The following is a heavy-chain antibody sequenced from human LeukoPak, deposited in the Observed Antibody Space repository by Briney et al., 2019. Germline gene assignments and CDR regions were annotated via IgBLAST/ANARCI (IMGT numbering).Heavy chain of an antibody. D-gene: IGHD1-14*01. V-gene: IGHV3-7*03. CDR1: GFAFSNYW. Sequence: GGSLRLSCEGSGFAFSNYWMSWVRQAPGKGLEWVANIQQHGSETYYGDSVKGRFTISRDNAKNSLYLQMNSLRAEDTAVYYCTTPYSFDYWGQGTLVTVSS. CDR3: TTPYSFDY. J-gene: IGHJ4*02. CDR2: IQQHGSET.